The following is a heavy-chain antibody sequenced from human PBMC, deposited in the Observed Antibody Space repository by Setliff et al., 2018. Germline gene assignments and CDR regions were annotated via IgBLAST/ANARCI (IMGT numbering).Heavy chain of an antibody. Sequence: KTSETLSLTCTVSGYSISSGYIWGWIRQPPGKGLEWVGNIGHTGSINYNPSLKSRLTISRDTSKNQVSLKLNSVTAIDTAVYYCARDLGHGGDSDYWGQGILVTVSS. D-gene: IGHD2-21*02. CDR2: IGHTGSI. CDR1: GYSISSGYI. V-gene: IGHV4-38-2*02. J-gene: IGHJ4*02. CDR3: ARDLGHGGDSDY.